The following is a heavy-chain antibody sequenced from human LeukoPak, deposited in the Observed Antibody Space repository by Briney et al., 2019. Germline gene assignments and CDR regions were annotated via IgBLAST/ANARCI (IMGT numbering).Heavy chain of an antibody. D-gene: IGHD4-17*01. Sequence: PGGSLRLSCAASRFTFSNYWMTWVRQAPGKGLEWMANINQDGGETYYVDSVKGRFTISRDNAKNSLYLQMSSLRAEDTAVYYCARGVTTGVDTFDIWGQGTMVTVSS. V-gene: IGHV3-7*01. CDR1: RFTFSNYW. CDR2: INQDGGET. J-gene: IGHJ3*02. CDR3: ARGVTTGVDTFDI.